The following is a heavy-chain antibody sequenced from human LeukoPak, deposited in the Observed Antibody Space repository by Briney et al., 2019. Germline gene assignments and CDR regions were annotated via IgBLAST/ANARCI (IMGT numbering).Heavy chain of an antibody. V-gene: IGHV4-59*02. J-gene: IGHJ4*02. Sequence: SETLSLTCTVSGGSVSTYYWNWIRQPPGKGLEWIGYIYYSGSTNYNPSLKSRLTISVDTSNNQFSLKLSSMTAADTAVYYCASTSGYCSGGNCYSAFDYWGQGTLVTVSS. CDR1: GGSVSTYY. D-gene: IGHD2-15*01. CDR3: ASTSGYCSGGNCYSAFDY. CDR2: IYYSGST.